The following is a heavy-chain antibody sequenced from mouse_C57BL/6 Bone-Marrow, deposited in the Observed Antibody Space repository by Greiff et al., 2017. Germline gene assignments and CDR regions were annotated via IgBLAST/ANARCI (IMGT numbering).Heavy chain of an antibody. J-gene: IGHJ3*01. V-gene: IGHV1-5*01. CDR1: GYTFTSYW. Sequence: EVQLQQSGTVLARPGASVKMSCKTSGYTFTSYWMHWVKQRPGQGLEWIGAIYPGNSDTSYNQKFKGKAKLTAVTSASTAYMELSSLTNEDSAVYYGTRARITGTSWFAYWGQGTLVTVSA. CDR3: TRARITGTSWFAY. D-gene: IGHD4-1*01. CDR2: IYPGNSDT.